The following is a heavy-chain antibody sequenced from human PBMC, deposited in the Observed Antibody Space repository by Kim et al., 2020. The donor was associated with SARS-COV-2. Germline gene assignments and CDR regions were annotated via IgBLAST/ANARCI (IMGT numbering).Heavy chain of an antibody. D-gene: IGHD6-13*01. CDR3: AKDRHIAAAGYYFDY. V-gene: IGHV3-30*18. Sequence: GGSLRLSCAASGFTFSNYGMNWVRQAPGKGLEWVAVIASDGDDKKYADSVKGRFTSTRDNSKNTLYLQMNSLRAEDSAVYYCAKDRHIAAAGYYFDYWGQGTLVTVSS. CDR2: IASDGDDK. CDR1: GFTFSNYG. J-gene: IGHJ4*02.